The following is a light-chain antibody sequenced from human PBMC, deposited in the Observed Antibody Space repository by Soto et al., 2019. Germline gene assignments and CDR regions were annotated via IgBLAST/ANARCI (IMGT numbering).Light chain of an antibody. CDR1: SSDVGGYNY. V-gene: IGLV2-14*03. CDR3: SSYVSVNSQV. J-gene: IGLJ2*01. CDR2: DVI. Sequence: QSALTQPASVSGSPGQSITVSCIGTSSDVGGYNYVSWYQQHPDKAPKLMIHDVINRPSGVSNCFSGSKSGNTASLTISGLQAEDEAYYYFSSYVSVNSQVFVGGTKVTVL.